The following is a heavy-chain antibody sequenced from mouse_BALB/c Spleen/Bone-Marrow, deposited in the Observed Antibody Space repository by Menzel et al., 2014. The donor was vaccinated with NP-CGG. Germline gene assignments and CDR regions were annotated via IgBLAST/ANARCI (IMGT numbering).Heavy chain of an antibody. J-gene: IGHJ1*01. Sequence: QVQLKESGAELVKPGASVKLSCKASGYNFISYWIHWVKRRPGQGLEWIGEINPGNGRTNYNEKFKNKATLTIDKSSSTAYMQLSRLTSEDSAVYYCARWGKGYFDVWGAGTTVTVSS. CDR3: ARWGKGYFDV. CDR1: GYNFISYW. V-gene: IGHV1S81*02. D-gene: IGHD1-3*01. CDR2: INPGNGRT.